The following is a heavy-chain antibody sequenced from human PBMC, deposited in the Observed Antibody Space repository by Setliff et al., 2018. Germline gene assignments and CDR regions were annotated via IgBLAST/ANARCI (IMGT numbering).Heavy chain of an antibody. CDR3: ARSFSRREKFLLDY. CDR2: IYYSGST. Sequence: SETLSLTCTVSGGSISSGDYYWSWIRQPPGKGLEWIGYIYYSGSTYYNPSLKSRVTISVDTSKNQFSLKLSSATAADTAVYYCARSFSRREKFLLDYWGQGALVTVSS. J-gene: IGHJ4*02. V-gene: IGHV4-30-4*08. CDR1: GGSISSGDYY.